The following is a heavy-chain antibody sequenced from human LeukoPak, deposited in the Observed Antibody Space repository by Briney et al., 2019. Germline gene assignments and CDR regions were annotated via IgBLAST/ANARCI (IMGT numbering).Heavy chain of an antibody. D-gene: IGHD2-2*01. J-gene: IGHJ6*03. CDR3: ARHAIGYCSSTSCYPLTPHYYYYMDV. CDR2: IQTSGST. CDR1: GGSINSYY. V-gene: IGHV4-4*07. Sequence: SETLSLTCTVSGGSINSYYWNWIRQPAGKGLEWIGHIQTSGSTQYNPSLKSRVTMSVDTSKNQFSLKLSSVTAADTAVYYCARHAIGYCSSTSCYPLTPHYYYYMDVWGKGTTVTVSS.